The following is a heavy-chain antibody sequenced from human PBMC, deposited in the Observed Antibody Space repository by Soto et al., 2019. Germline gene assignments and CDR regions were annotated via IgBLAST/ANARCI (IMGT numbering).Heavy chain of an antibody. V-gene: IGHV1-18*01. CDR3: ARIIGVVDIVATTHARWAFDI. CDR1: GYTFTSYG. D-gene: IGHD5-12*01. Sequence: QVQLVQSGAEVKKPGASVKVSCKASGYTFTSYGISWVRQAPAQGVDWKVWISAYNGNTNDAQKLQGRVTMTTDTSTSAAYMELRSLRSDDTAVYYWARIIGVVDIVATTHARWAFDIWGQGTMVTVSS. CDR2: ISAYNGNT. J-gene: IGHJ3*02.